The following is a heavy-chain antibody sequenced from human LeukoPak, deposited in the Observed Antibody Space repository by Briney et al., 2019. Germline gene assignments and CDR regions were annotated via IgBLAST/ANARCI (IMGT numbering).Heavy chain of an antibody. D-gene: IGHD2-15*01. Sequence: PSETLSLTCTVSGGSISSSSYYWGWIRQPPGKGLEWIGSIYYSGSTYYNPSLKSLVTISVDTSKNQFSLKLSSVTAADTAVYYCARLHCSGGSCYYFDYWGQGTLVTVSS. V-gene: IGHV4-39*01. CDR3: ARLHCSGGSCYYFDY. CDR1: GGSISSSSYY. J-gene: IGHJ4*02. CDR2: IYYSGST.